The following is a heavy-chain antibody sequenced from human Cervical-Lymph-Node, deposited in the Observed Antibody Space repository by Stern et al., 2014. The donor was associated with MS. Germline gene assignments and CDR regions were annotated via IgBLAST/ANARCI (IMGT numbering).Heavy chain of an antibody. D-gene: IGHD6-19*01. CDR2: VIPNSGGT. Sequence: QVQLVQSGAEVKRPGASVKVSCKASGYTFTGYYMHWVRQAPGQGLEWLGRVIPNSGGTNYAQNFQGRFTMTRDTSISTAHMELSGLRSDDTAVYWCARSMYTSGWPDYYSYGMDVWGQGTTVTVSS. CDR1: GYTFTGYY. V-gene: IGHV1-2*06. J-gene: IGHJ6*02. CDR3: ARSMYTSGWPDYYSYGMDV.